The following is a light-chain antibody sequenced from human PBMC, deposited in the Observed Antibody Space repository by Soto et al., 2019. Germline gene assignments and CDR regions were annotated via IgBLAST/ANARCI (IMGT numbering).Light chain of an antibody. J-gene: IGKJ5*01. CDR2: GAS. Sequence: EIVLTQSPDTLSLSPGESATLSCRASQSINNNYLAWYQQKPGRAPRLLIYGASIRATGIPGWFSGSGSGTYFSLTSSRLEPEDVAVFYCQQYDYSITFGQGTRLEIE. V-gene: IGKV3-20*01. CDR3: QQYDYSIT. CDR1: QSINNNY.